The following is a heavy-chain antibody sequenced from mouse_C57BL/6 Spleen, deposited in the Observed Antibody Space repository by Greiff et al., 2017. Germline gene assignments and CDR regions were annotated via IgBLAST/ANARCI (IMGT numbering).Heavy chain of an antibody. CDR3: TTAFYYGSNYWYFDV. D-gene: IGHD1-1*01. Sequence: EVKLQESGAELVRPGASVKLSCTASGFNIKDYYMHWVKQRPEQGLEWIGRIDPEDGDTEYAPKFQGKATMTADTSSNTAYLQLSSLTSEDTAVYYCTTAFYYGSNYWYFDVWGTGTTVTVSS. V-gene: IGHV14-1*01. CDR1: GFNIKDYY. J-gene: IGHJ1*03. CDR2: IDPEDGDT.